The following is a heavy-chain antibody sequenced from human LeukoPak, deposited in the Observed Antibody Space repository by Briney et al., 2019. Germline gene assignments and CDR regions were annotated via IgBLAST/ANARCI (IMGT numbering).Heavy chain of an antibody. CDR1: GYIFTCYH. V-gene: IGHV1-46*01. J-gene: IGHJ4*02. CDR2: INPNSGSA. Sequence: ASVKVSCKASGYIFTCYHMHWVRQAPGQGLEWMGIINPNSGSASYAQEFQGRVTMTRDTSTSTVYMELSSLRSEDTAVYYCARDLYSGWYVYWGQGTLVTVSS. D-gene: IGHD6-19*01. CDR3: ARDLYSGWYVY.